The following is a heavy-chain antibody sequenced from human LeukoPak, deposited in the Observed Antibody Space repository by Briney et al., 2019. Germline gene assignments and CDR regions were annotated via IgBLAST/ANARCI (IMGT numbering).Heavy chain of an antibody. Sequence: GGSRKLSCLASGFTFKLSAMTWVRQAPGKGLEWVSAIGGTGDNTYYADSVKGRYTISRDNSRNTLYLQMDSLRAEDAATYYCARDRGPYVGIDNNWFDPWGQGTLVIVSS. J-gene: IGHJ5*02. D-gene: IGHD3-10*02. CDR3: ARDRGPYVGIDNNWFDP. CDR2: IGGTGDNT. CDR1: GFTFKLSA. V-gene: IGHV3-23*01.